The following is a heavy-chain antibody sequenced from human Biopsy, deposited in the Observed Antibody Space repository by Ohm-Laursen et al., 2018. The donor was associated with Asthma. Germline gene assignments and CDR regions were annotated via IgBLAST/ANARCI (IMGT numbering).Heavy chain of an antibody. D-gene: IGHD6-19*01. V-gene: IGHV1-69*13. CDR3: ARCQVGYSSGWSLLLKKIYYSGMDV. CDR2: IMSVFGTT. CDR1: GGTFSTFA. Sequence: SVKVSCKAPGGTFSTFAISWVRQAPGQGLEWLGGIMSVFGTTTYPQKFQGRVTITADESTSTAYMEVTSLRSEDTAIYYCARCQVGYSSGWSLLLKKIYYSGMDVWGQGTAVTVSS. J-gene: IGHJ6*02.